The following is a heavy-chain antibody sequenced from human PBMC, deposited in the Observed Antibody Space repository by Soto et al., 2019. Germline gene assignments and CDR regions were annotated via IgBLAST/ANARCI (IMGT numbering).Heavy chain of an antibody. D-gene: IGHD6-19*01. J-gene: IGHJ4*02. CDR1: GGSISSYY. CDR2: IYYSGST. CDR3: ARDSGSTDPDFDY. Sequence: SETLSLTCTVSGGSISSYYWSWIRQPPGKGLEWIGYIYYSGSTNYNPSLKSRVTISVDTSNNQFSLKLSSVTAADTAVYYCARDSGSTDPDFDYWGQGTLVTVSS. V-gene: IGHV4-59*12.